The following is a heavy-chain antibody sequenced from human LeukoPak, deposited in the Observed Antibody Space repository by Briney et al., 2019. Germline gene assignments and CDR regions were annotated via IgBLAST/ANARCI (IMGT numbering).Heavy chain of an antibody. CDR2: MSGSGDST. V-gene: IGHV3-23*01. CDR1: GFTFSSYA. Sequence: PGGSLRLSCGASGFTFSSYAMSWVRQAPGTGLEWVSAMSGSGDSTYYADSVKGRFTISRDNSKSTLYLQLNSLRAEDTAVYYCARDASGSWSYFDYWGQGALVTVSS. D-gene: IGHD6-13*01. CDR3: ARDASGSWSYFDY. J-gene: IGHJ4*02.